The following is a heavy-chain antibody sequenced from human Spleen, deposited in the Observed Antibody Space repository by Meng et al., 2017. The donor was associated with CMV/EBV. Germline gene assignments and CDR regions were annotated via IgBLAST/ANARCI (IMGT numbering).Heavy chain of an antibody. Sequence: GQVVGFGGGLVQPGGSLRLSCAASGFTVSSNYMSWVRQAPGKGLEWVSVIYSGGSTYYADSVKGRFTISRDNSKNTLYLQMNSLRAEDTAVYYCARDRHDYGGNSGDYWGQGTLVTVSS. V-gene: IGHV3-66*01. CDR2: IYSGGST. CDR1: GFTVSSNY. D-gene: IGHD4-23*01. J-gene: IGHJ4*02. CDR3: ARDRHDYGGNSGDY.